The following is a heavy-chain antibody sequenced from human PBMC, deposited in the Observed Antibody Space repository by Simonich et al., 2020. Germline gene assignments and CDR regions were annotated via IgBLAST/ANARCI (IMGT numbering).Heavy chain of an antibody. J-gene: IGHJ4*02. CDR1: GFTFGYYA. Sequence: EVQLVESGGGLVQPGRSLRLSCTASGFTFGYYAMSWVRQAPGRGLGWVCFIRSKAYGGKTEYAASVKGRVTISRDDSKSIAYLQMNSLKTEDTAVYYCTRVKEEVTAIRFDYWGQGTLVTVSS. D-gene: IGHD2-21*02. CDR3: TRVKEEVTAIRFDY. V-gene: IGHV3-49*04. CDR2: IRSKAYGGKT.